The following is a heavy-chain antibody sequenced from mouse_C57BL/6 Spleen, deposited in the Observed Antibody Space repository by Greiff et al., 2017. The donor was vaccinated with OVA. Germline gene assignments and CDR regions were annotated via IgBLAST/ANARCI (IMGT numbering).Heavy chain of an antibody. CDR1: GYAFSSYW. D-gene: IGHD1-1*01. V-gene: IGHV1-80*01. CDR3: ARRNYYGSSYHFDY. CDR2: IYPGDGDT. Sequence: QVQLQQSGAELVKPGASVKISCKASGYAFSSYWMNWVKQRPGKGLEWIGQIYPGDGDTNYNGKFKGKATLTADKSSSPAYMQLSSLTSEDAAVYFCARRNYYGSSYHFDYWGKGTTLTVSS. J-gene: IGHJ2*01.